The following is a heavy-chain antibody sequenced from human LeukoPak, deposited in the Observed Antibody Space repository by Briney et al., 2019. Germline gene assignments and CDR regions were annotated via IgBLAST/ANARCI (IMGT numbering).Heavy chain of an antibody. Sequence: PGGSLRLSCAASGFSLRSSGMHWVRQAPGKGLEWVATLSFDGSSTFYADSVKGRFAVSRDTSNDTLFLQMNSLRPEDTAVYYCAKSPEWHWLSHFDYWGQGTLVSVSS. D-gene: IGHD6-19*01. J-gene: IGHJ4*02. CDR3: AKSPEWHWLSHFDY. V-gene: IGHV3-30*18. CDR2: LSFDGSST. CDR1: GFSLRSSG.